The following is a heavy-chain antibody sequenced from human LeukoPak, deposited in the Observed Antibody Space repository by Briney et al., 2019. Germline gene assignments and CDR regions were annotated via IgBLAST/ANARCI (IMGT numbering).Heavy chain of an antibody. D-gene: IGHD3-22*01. V-gene: IGHV5-51*01. J-gene: IGHJ4*02. CDR2: IYAGASDT. CDR1: VYSFTSYW. CDR3: ARPPYDSSGYYLRDY. Sequence: GESLKISSKCSVYSFTSYWICGGRQMPGKGLEWMWIIYAGASDTRYSPSFQGQVTLSADKSISTAYLQWSRLKASDTAMSYCARPPYDSSGYYLRDYWGQGTLVTVSS.